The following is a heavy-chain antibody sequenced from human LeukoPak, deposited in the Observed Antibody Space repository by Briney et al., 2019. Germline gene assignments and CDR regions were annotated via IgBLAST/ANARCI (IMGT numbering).Heavy chain of an antibody. CDR2: INPSGGST. CDR3: ARDVSLRANYYYGMDV. V-gene: IGHV1-46*01. J-gene: IGHJ6*02. CDR1: GYTFTSYY. Sequence: ASVKVSCKASGYTFTSYYIHWVRQAPGQGLEWMGIINPSGGSTSYAQKFQGRVTMTRDTSTSTVYMELSSLRSEDTAVYYCARDVSLRANYYYGMDVWGQGTTVTVSS. D-gene: IGHD5-12*01.